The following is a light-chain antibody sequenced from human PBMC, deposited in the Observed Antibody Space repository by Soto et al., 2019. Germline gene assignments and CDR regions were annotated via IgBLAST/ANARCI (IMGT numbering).Light chain of an antibody. Sequence: DIDMTQAPSSLSASVGDRVTITCRASQGISNYLAWYQQKPGKVPKLLIYAASTLQSGVPSRFSGSGSGTDLTLTISSMQPEDVATYYCQKYNDAPRTFGPGTKVDI. CDR2: AAS. CDR1: QGISNY. V-gene: IGKV1-27*01. J-gene: IGKJ3*01. CDR3: QKYNDAPRT.